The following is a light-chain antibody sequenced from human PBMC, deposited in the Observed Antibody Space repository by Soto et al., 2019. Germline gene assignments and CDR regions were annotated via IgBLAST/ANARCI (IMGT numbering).Light chain of an antibody. CDR1: QSVDYNN. Sequence: EIVLTQSPGTLSLSPGERATLSCRASQSVDYNNLAWYQQKPAQAPRLLISHASRRATGIPDRFSGSGSGKDFTLTISRLEAEDFAVYHCQQHGNSPGTFGQGTRVEIK. V-gene: IGKV3-20*01. CDR2: HAS. J-gene: IGKJ1*01. CDR3: QQHGNSPGT.